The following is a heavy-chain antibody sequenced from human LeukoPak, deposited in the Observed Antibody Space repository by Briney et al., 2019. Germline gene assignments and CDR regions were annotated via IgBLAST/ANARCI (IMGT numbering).Heavy chain of an antibody. CDR1: GGSISSYY. J-gene: IGHJ5*02. D-gene: IGHD3-3*01. CDR2: IYYSGST. Sequence: SETLSLTWTISGGSISSYYWSWIRQPPGKGLEWMGYIYYSGSTNYNPSLKSRVNISVDTSKNQFSLKLSSVTAADTAVYYCAREGFLEWLTGFDPWGQGTLVTVSS. CDR3: AREGFLEWLTGFDP. V-gene: IGHV4-59*01.